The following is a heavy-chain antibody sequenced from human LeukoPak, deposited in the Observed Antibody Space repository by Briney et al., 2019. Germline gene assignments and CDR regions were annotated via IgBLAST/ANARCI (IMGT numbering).Heavy chain of an antibody. V-gene: IGHV4-61*02. CDR2: IYTSGST. CDR3: ARGPYYDFWSGYPYFDY. CDR1: GGSISSGSYY. Sequence: SQTLSLTCTVSGGSISSGSYYWSWVRQPAGKGLELIGRIYTSGSTNYNPSLKSRVTISVDTSKNQFSLKLSSVTAADTAVYYCARGPYYDFWSGYPYFDYWGQGTLVTVSS. D-gene: IGHD3-3*01. J-gene: IGHJ4*02.